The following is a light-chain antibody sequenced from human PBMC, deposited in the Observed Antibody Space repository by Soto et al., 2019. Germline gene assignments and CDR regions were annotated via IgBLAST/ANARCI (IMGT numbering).Light chain of an antibody. CDR3: HQYGSSLT. CDR2: GAS. V-gene: IGKV3-20*01. Sequence: EIVLTQSPGTLSLSPGERATLSCRASQSVRSSYLAWYQQKPGQAPRLLIYGASSRATGIPDRFSGSGSGTYFTLTISRLEPEDFAVYYCHQYGSSLTFGQGTRLEIK. CDR1: QSVRSSY. J-gene: IGKJ5*01.